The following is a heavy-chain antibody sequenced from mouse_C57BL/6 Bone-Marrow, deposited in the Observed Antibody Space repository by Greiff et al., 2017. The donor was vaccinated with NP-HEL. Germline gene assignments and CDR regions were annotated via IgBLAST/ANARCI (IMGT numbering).Heavy chain of an antibody. D-gene: IGHD1-1*01. Sequence: VKLVESGAELARPGASVKLSCKASGYTFTSYGISWVKQRTGQGLEWIGEIYPRSGNTYYNEKFKGKATLTADKSSSTAYMELRSLTSEDSAVYFCARDYYGSSYWFAYWGQGTLVTVSA. CDR1: GYTFTSYG. V-gene: IGHV1-81*01. CDR3: ARDYYGSSYWFAY. CDR2: IYPRSGNT. J-gene: IGHJ3*01.